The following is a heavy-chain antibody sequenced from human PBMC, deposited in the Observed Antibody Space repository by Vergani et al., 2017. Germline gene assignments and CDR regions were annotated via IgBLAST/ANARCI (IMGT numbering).Heavy chain of an antibody. Sequence: EVQLVESGGGLVQPGGSLRLSCAASGFTLSSYSMNWVRQAPGKGLEWVSYISRGSSTIYYADSVKGRITISRDNAKNSVYLQMNSLRAEDTAVYYCARAPHLPLTGVDYWGQGTLVTVSS. CDR2: ISRGSSTI. CDR3: ARAPHLPLTGVDY. V-gene: IGHV3-48*01. CDR1: GFTLSSYS. J-gene: IGHJ4*02. D-gene: IGHD7-27*01.